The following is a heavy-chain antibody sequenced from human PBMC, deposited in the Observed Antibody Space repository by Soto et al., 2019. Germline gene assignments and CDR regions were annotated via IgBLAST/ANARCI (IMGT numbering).Heavy chain of an antibody. CDR2: IIPIFGTP. V-gene: IGHV1-69*01. CDR3: ARQPTVPHYGCYGMDV. CDR1: GGTFSSYA. D-gene: IGHD4-4*01. J-gene: IGHJ6*02. Sequence: QVQLVQSGAEVKNPGSSVNVSCKASGGTFSSYAISWVRQAPGQGLEWMGGIIPIFGTPDYAQKFQGRVTITADESTITAYMELRSLRSEDTAVYYCARQPTVPHYGCYGMDVWGQGTTVTVSS.